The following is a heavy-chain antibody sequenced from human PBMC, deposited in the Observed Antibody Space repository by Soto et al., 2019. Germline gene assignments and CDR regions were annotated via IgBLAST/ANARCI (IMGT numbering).Heavy chain of an antibody. J-gene: IGHJ4*02. Sequence: GGSLRLSCAASGFTFSSYGMHWVRQAPGKGLEWVAVISYDGSNKYYADSVKGRFTISRDNSKNTLYLQMNSLRAEDTAVYYCAKGPHYFDYWGQGTLVTV. V-gene: IGHV3-30*18. CDR2: ISYDGSNK. CDR3: AKGPHYFDY. CDR1: GFTFSSYG.